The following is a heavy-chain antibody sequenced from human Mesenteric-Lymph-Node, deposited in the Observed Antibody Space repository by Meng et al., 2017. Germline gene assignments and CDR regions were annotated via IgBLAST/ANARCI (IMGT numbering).Heavy chain of an antibody. CDR3: ARVLVFGPLDV. CDR1: GFTFSTYA. J-gene: IGHJ6*02. Sequence: GESLKISCADSGFTFSTYAMTWVRQAPEKGLEWVSTISGSGTNTYYADSVKGRFTISRDNAKNSLYLQMNSLRAEDTAVYYCARVLVFGPLDVWGQGTTVTVSS. CDR2: ISGSGTNT. D-gene: IGHD3-16*01. V-gene: IGHV3-23*01.